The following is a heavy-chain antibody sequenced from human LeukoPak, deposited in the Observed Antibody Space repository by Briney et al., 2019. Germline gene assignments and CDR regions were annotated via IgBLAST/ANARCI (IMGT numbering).Heavy chain of an antibody. V-gene: IGHV3-49*03. CDR3: TRDSGFGGPDY. Sequence: GGSLRLSCTASGFTFGDYAMSWFRQAPGKGLEWVGFIRSKVYGGTTEYAASVKGRFTISRDDSKSIAYLQMNSLKTEDTAVYYCTRDSGFGGPDYWGQGTLATVSS. J-gene: IGHJ4*02. D-gene: IGHD3-10*01. CDR1: GFTFGDYA. CDR2: IRSKVYGGTT.